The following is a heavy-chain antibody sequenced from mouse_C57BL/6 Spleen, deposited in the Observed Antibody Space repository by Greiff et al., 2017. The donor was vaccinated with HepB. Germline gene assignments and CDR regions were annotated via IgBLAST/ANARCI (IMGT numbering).Heavy chain of an antibody. CDR1: GYAFTNYL. D-gene: IGHD2-5*01. V-gene: IGHV1-54*01. Sequence: QVQLKESGAELVRPGTSVKVSCKASGYAFTNYLIEWVKQRPGQGLEWIGVINPGSGGTNYNEKFKGKATLTADKSSSTAYMQLSSLTSEDSAVYFCARAYYSNPRAMDYWGQGTSVTVSS. CDR3: ARAYYSNPRAMDY. CDR2: INPGSGGT. J-gene: IGHJ4*01.